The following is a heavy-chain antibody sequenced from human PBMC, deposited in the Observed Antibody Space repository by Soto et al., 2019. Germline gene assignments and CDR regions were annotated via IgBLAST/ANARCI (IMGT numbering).Heavy chain of an antibody. Sequence: EVQMLESGGGLVQPGGSLRLSCAASGFTLSSYALSWVRQAPGKGLERVSGISGSGDFTFDADSVRGRFTISRDNSMNTRYLQMNSLRVEDTAVYYCARGPTIFGVGVDAFDIWGQGTMATVSS. V-gene: IGHV3-23*01. CDR3: ARGPTIFGVGVDAFDI. CDR1: GFTLSSYA. D-gene: IGHD3-3*01. CDR2: ISGSGDFT. J-gene: IGHJ3*02.